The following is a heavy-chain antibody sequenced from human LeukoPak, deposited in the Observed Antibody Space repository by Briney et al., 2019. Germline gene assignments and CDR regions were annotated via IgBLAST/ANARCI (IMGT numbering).Heavy chain of an antibody. CDR2: ISYDGSNK. D-gene: IGHD6-19*01. J-gene: IGHJ4*02. CDR1: GFTVSSNY. V-gene: IGHV3-30-3*01. CDR3: AAGYSSGWYVGALDY. Sequence: GGSLRLSCAASGFTVSSNYMSWVRQAPGKGLEWVAVISYDGSNKYYADSVKGRFTISRDNSKNTLYLQMNSLRAEDTAVYYCAAGYSSGWYVGALDYWGQGTLVTVSS.